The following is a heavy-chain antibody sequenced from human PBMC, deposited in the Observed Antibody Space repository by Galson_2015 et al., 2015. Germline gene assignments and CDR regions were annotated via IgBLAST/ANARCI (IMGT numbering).Heavy chain of an antibody. CDR1: GGSISSYY. J-gene: IGHJ3*02. CDR3: ARDRSGDAFDI. CDR2: IYYSGST. Sequence: SETLSLTCTVSGGSISSYYWSWIRQPPGKGLEWIGYIYYSGSTNYNPSLKSRVTISVDTSKNQFSLKLSSVTAADTAVYYCARDRSGDAFDIWGQGTMVTVSS. V-gene: IGHV4-59*01.